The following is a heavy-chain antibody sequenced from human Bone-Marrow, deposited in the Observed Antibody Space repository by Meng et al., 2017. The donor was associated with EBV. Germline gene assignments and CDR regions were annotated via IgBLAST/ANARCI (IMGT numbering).Heavy chain of an antibody. CDR2: IKNSGST. J-gene: IGHJ4*02. Sequence: VQLQQWGAGLLKPPDTLSLTSVGNVGSLSGFSWSWIRQAPGKGLEWIGEIKNSGSTNYNPSLKNRVTISVDPSKNQFSLRLSSVTAADTAVYYCARATGGSTGYFRWGQGTLVTASS. CDR3: ARATGGSTGYFR. D-gene: IGHD3-9*01. CDR1: VGSLSGFS. V-gene: IGHV4-34*01.